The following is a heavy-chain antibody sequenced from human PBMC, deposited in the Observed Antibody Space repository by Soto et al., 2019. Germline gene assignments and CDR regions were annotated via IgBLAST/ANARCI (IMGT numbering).Heavy chain of an antibody. J-gene: IGHJ6*03. Sequence: EMQLVESGGGLVNPGGSLRLSCAASGLIVNNNYMNWDRQAPGKGLEWVSVIHSGNSASYADSVMGRFTISRHNSKNMVYLQMNSLRAEDTAVYYCARDPGYCSGGICYRYMDVWGKGTTVTVSS. CDR2: IHSGNSA. V-gene: IGHV3-53*04. CDR3: ARDPGYCSGGICYRYMDV. CDR1: GLIVNNNY. D-gene: IGHD2-15*01.